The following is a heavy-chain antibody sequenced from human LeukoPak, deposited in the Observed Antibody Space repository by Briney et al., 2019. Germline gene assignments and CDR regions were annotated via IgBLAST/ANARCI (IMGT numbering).Heavy chain of an antibody. Sequence: SGTLSLTCTVSGGSISSSSYYWGWIRQPPGKGLEWIGSIYYGGSTYYNPSLKSRVTISVDTSKNQFSLKVSSVTAADTAVYYCARDAGHQLSRRNYYAMDVWGQGTTVTVSS. CDR3: ARDAGHQLSRRNYYAMDV. J-gene: IGHJ6*02. CDR2: IYYGGST. V-gene: IGHV4-39*07. D-gene: IGHD2-2*01. CDR1: GGSISSSSYY.